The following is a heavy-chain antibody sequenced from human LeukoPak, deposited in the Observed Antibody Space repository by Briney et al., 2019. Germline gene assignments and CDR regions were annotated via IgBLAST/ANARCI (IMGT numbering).Heavy chain of an antibody. D-gene: IGHD6-19*01. CDR1: GGSISSSSYY. CDR3: AKYGKSGWSIDN. Sequence: SETLSLTCTVSGGSISSSSYYWGWIRQPPGKGLEWIGSIYYSGSTYYNPSLKSRVTISVDTSKNQFSLKLSPVTAADTAVYYCAKYGKSGWSIDNWGQGTLVTVSS. V-gene: IGHV4-39*01. J-gene: IGHJ4*02. CDR2: IYYSGST.